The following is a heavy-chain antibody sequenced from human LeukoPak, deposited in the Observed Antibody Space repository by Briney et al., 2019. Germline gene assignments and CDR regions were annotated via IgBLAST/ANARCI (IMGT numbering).Heavy chain of an antibody. V-gene: IGHV4-34*01. CDR1: GGSFSGYY. CDR2: INHRGST. D-gene: IGHD3-22*01. Sequence: PSETLSLTCAVYGGSFSGYYWSWIRQPPGKGLEWIGEINHRGSTNYNPSLKSRVTISVDTSKNQFSLKLSSVTAADTAVYYCARGGDSSGYYYFDYWGQGTLVTVSS. J-gene: IGHJ4*02. CDR3: ARGGDSSGYYYFDY.